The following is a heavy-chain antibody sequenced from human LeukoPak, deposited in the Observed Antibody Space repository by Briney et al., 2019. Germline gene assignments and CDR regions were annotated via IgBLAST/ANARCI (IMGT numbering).Heavy chain of an antibody. CDR1: GGPISSYY. CDR3: ASTGPNDY. J-gene: IGHJ4*02. Sequence: PSETLSLTCTVSGGPISSYYWSWTRQPPGKGLEWIGYIYYSGSTNYNPSLKSRVTISVDTSKNQFSLKLSSVTAADTAVYYCASTGPNDYWGQGTLVTVSS. CDR2: IYYSGST. D-gene: IGHD1-14*01. V-gene: IGHV4-59*08.